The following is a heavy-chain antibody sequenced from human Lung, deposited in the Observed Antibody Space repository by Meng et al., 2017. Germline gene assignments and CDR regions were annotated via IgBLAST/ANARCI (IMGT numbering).Heavy chain of an antibody. CDR2: INAGNGNT. J-gene: IGHJ4*02. D-gene: IGHD2-8*01. V-gene: IGHV1-3*01. Sequence: QVQLVQSGAEVKKPGASVTVSCKASGCTFTSYAMHWVRQAPGQRLEWMGWINAGNGNTKYSQKFQGRVTITRDTSASTAYMELSSLRSEDTAVYYCARGEGYCTNGVCSPGYWGQGTLVTVSS. CDR1: GCTFTSYA. CDR3: ARGEGYCTNGVCSPGY.